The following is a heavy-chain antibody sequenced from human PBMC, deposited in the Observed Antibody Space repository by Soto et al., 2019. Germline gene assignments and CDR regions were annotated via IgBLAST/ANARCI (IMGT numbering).Heavy chain of an antibody. CDR3: ATHRMVGASSPQIDY. CDR2: IIPMFGTA. D-gene: IGHD1-26*01. CDR1: GGTFSSYA. V-gene: IGHV1-69*06. J-gene: IGHJ4*02. Sequence: QVQLVQSGAEVRKPGSSVKVSCKASGGTFSSYAISWVRQAPGQGLEWMGGIIPMFGTANYAQKFQGRVTITADKFTSTAYMELSSLRSEDTAVYYCATHRMVGASSPQIDYWGQGTLVTVSS.